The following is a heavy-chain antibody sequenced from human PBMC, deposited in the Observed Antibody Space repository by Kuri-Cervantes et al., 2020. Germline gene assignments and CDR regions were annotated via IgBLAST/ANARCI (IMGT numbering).Heavy chain of an antibody. CDR3: ARDGGYSSSWYKGFDP. CDR1: GYTFTSYG. CDR2: VSAYNGNT. V-gene: IGHV1-18*01. Sequence: ASVKVSCKASGYTFTSYGISWVRQAPGQGLEWMGWVSAYNGNTNYAQKLQGRVTMTTDTSTSTAYMELRSLRSDDTAVYYCARDGGYSSSWYKGFDPWGQGTLVTVSS. J-gene: IGHJ5*02. D-gene: IGHD6-13*01.